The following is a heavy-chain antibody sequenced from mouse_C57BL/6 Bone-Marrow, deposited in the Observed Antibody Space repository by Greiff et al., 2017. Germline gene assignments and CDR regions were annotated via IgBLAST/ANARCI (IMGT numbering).Heavy chain of an antibody. Sequence: VQLKQSGAELVRPGASVKLSCTASGFNIKDDYMHWVKQRPEQGLEWSGWIDPENGDTEYDSKFQGKATITAETSSNKAYLQLSSLTSEDTAVYYCSYTWFAYWGQGTLGTVSA. CDR3: SYTWFAY. J-gene: IGHJ3*01. D-gene: IGHD2-12*01. CDR1: GFNIKDDY. V-gene: IGHV14-4*01. CDR2: IDPENGDT.